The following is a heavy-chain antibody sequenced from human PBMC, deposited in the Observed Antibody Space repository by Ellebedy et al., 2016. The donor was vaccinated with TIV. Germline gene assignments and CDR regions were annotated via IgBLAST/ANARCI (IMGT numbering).Heavy chain of an antibody. CDR2: IYYSGST. V-gene: IGHV4-31*03. J-gene: IGHJ3*02. CDR3: ARDLSSSWYLDAFDI. CDR1: GGSISSGGSY. D-gene: IGHD6-13*01. Sequence: SETLSLXXTVSGGSISSGGSYWSWIRQHPGKGLEWIGYIYYSGSTYYNPSLKSRVTISVDTSKNQFSLKLSSVTAADTAVYYCARDLSSSWYLDAFDIWGQGTMVTVSS.